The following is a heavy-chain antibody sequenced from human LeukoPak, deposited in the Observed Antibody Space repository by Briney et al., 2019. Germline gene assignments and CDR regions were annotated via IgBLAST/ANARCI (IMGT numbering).Heavy chain of an antibody. V-gene: IGHV4-34*01. D-gene: IGHD5-12*01. CDR1: SGTFSGYY. CDR3: ASFDGYDEYYFDY. J-gene: IGHJ4*02. CDR2: INHRGST. Sequence: SETLSLTCAVYSGTFSGYYWSWIRQPPGKGLEWIGEINHRGSTNYNPSLKSRVTISVDTSKNQFSLKLSSVTAADTAVYYCASFDGYDEYYFDYWGQGTLVTVSS.